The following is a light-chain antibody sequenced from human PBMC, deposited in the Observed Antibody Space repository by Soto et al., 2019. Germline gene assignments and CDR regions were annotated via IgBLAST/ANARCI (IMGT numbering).Light chain of an antibody. CDR3: RQRSSWAPAYR. CDR1: QRGRCY. Sequence: EIVLTHSPAPLSLSPGETATLSCRASQRGRCYLAWYQQQTGQAPSLLIYDASNSATGIPATLSGSGSGTDLPLTISSLEIEDFAVYYCRQRSSWAPAYRFGPASEMDIK. J-gene: IGKJ3*01. CDR2: DAS. V-gene: IGKV3-11*01.